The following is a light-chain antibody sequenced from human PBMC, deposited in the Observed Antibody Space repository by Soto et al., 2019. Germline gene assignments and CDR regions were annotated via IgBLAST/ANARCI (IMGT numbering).Light chain of an antibody. Sequence: QSALTQPPSASGFPGQSVTISCTGTKNDIGVYDFVSWYQHHPGKAPRLIIYEVVQRPSGVPDRFSGSKSGNTASLTVSGLQDADEADYFCKSYAGSNTYVFGSGTKLTVL. V-gene: IGLV2-8*01. CDR2: EVV. J-gene: IGLJ1*01. CDR1: KNDIGVYDF. CDR3: KSYAGSNTYV.